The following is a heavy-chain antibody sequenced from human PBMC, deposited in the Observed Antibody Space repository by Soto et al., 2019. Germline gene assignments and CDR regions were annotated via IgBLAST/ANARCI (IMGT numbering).Heavy chain of an antibody. D-gene: IGHD3-3*01. CDR1: GFTFSSYA. J-gene: IGHJ4*02. V-gene: IGHV3-23*01. CDR3: AKGLRFLEWLLY. Sequence: PGGSLRISCAASGFTFSSYAMSWVRQAPGKGLEWVSAISGSGGSTYYADSVKGRFTISRDNSKNTLYLQMNSLRAEDTAVYYCAKGLRFLEWLLYWGQGTLVTVSS. CDR2: ISGSGGST.